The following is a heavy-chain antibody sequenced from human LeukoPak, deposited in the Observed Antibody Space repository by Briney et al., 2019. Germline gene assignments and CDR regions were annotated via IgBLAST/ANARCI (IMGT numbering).Heavy chain of an antibody. D-gene: IGHD3-9*01. V-gene: IGHV1-69*05. CDR2: IIPNFGTA. J-gene: IGHJ5*02. CDR3: APLGGPLTGYSNWFDP. Sequence: SVKVSCKASGGTFSSYAISWVRQAPGQGLEWMGGIIPNFGTANYAQKFQGRVTITTDESTSTAYMELSSLRSEDTAVYYCAPLGGPLTGYSNWFDPWGQGTLVTVSS. CDR1: GGTFSSYA.